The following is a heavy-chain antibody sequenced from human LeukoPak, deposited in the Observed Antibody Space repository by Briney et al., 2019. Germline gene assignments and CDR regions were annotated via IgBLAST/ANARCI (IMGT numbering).Heavy chain of an antibody. D-gene: IGHD3-16*01. CDR1: GGSISSYY. V-gene: IGHV4-59*08. Sequence: SETLSLTCTVSGGSISSYYWSWIRRPPGKGLEWIGYIYYSGSTNYNPSLKSRVTISVDTSKNQFSLKLSSVTAADTAVYYCARHVFGGDPNFDYWGQGTLVTVSS. J-gene: IGHJ4*02. CDR3: ARHVFGGDPNFDY. CDR2: IYYSGST.